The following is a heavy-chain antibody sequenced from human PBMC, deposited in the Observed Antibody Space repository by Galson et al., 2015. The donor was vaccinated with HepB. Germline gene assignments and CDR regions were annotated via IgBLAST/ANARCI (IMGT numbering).Heavy chain of an antibody. CDR1: GFTFSSYG. V-gene: IGHV3-30*02. CDR3: AKTQGSVRTSDY. CDR2: IRYDGSNK. D-gene: IGHD1-14*01. Sequence: SLRLSCAASGFTFSSYGMHWVRQAPGKGLEWVAFIRYDGSNKYYADSVKGRFTISRDNSKNTLYLQMNSLRAEDTAVYYCAKTQGSVRTSDYWGQGTLVTVSS. J-gene: IGHJ4*02.